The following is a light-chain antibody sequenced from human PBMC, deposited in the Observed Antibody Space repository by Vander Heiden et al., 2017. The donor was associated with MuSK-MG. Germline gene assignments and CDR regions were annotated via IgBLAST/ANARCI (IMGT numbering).Light chain of an antibody. V-gene: IGKV1D-8*01. CDR2: ATS. Sequence: VIWVTQSPSLVSASTGDRVTITCRMSQGISSYLAWYQQKPGKAPEVLIYATSTLHSGVPARFSGSGSGTDFTLTISSLESEDFATYYCQQHYNCPLTFGQGTKVEIK. CDR1: QGISSY. CDR3: QQHYNCPLT. J-gene: IGKJ1*01.